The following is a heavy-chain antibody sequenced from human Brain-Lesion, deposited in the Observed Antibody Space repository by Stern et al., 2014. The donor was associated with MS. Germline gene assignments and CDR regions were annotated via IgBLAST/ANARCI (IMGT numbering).Heavy chain of an antibody. J-gene: IGHJ4*02. Sequence: QVQLVQSGPGLVKPSETLSLTCSVSGGSISRSTYYWGWIRQPPGKGLEWIGSIYYSGTTYYNPSLKSRVPIAPPTTQFSRRLTSVTAADTAVYYCARHDGWLPHYWSQGTLVTVSS. V-gene: IGHV4-39*01. D-gene: IGHD5-12*01. CDR2: IYYSGTT. CDR1: GGSISRSTYY. CDR3: ARHDGWLPHY.